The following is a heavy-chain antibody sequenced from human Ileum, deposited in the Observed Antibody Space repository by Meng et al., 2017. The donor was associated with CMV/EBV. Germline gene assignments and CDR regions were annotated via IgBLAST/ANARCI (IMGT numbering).Heavy chain of an antibody. J-gene: IGHJ5*02. CDR2: IYFSGST. CDR3: ARGPGGDWFDP. Sequence: QVQLQESGPGLVKPSQTLSLTCAVSGDFIRGGGFYWTWLRQPPGKALEWFGYIYFSGSTYYNPSLKSRLTISVDTAKNQFSLNLNSVTAADTAVYYCARGPGGDWFDPWGQGTLVTVSS. CDR1: GDFIRGGGFY. D-gene: IGHD3-16*01. V-gene: IGHV4-30-4*01.